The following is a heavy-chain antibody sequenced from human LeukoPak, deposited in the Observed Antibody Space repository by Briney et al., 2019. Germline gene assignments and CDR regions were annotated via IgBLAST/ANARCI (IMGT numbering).Heavy chain of an antibody. Sequence: SETLSLTCAVSAYSISGGYYWAWIRQPPGKGLEWIGSIYHSGSTYYNPSLKSRVTISVDTSKNQFSLKLSSVTAADTAVYYCSRLTVLRQFDYRGQGTLVTVSS. V-gene: IGHV4-38-2*01. CDR2: IYHSGST. CDR3: SRLTVLRQFDY. J-gene: IGHJ4*02. D-gene: IGHD4-11*01. CDR1: AYSISGGYY.